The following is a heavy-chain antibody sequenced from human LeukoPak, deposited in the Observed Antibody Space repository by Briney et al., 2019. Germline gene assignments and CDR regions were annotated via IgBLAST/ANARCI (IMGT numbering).Heavy chain of an antibody. CDR1: GFTFSSYA. CDR3: AKDIVLMVYAPTYGMDV. V-gene: IGHV3-23*01. J-gene: IGHJ6*02. D-gene: IGHD2-8*01. CDR2: ISGSGGST. Sequence: GVSLRLSCAASGFTFSSYAMSWVRQAPGKGLEWVSAISGSGGSTYYADSVKGRFTISRDNSKNTLYLQMNSLRAEDTAVYYSAKDIVLMVYAPTYGMDVWGQGTTVTVSS.